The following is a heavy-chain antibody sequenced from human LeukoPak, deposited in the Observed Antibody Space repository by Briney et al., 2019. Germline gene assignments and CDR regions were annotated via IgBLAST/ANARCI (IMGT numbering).Heavy chain of an antibody. J-gene: IGHJ6*02. Sequence: GGSLRLSCAASGFTFSTYWMAWVRQAPGKGREWVANIKGDGSEKYHGDSVAGRFTISRDNAKNSLYLQMNSLRAEDTAMYYCASYRVSHGMDVWGQGTTVTVSS. CDR2: IKGDGSEK. V-gene: IGHV3-7*01. CDR1: GFTFSTYW. D-gene: IGHD1-26*01. CDR3: ASYRVSHGMDV.